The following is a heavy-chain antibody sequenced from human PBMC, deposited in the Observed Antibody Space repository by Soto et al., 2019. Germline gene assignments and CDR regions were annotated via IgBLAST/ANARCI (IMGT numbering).Heavy chain of an antibody. D-gene: IGHD3-22*01. J-gene: IGHJ5*02. CDR1: GYSFTSYW. CDR3: ALDYYDSSGYFFWFDP. Sequence: LGESLKISCKGSGYSFTSYWIGWVRQMPGKGLEWMGTIYPGDSDTRYSPSFQGQVTISADKSISTAYLQWSSLKASDTAMYYCALDYYDSSGYFFWFDPWGQGTLVTVSS. CDR2: IYPGDSDT. V-gene: IGHV5-51*01.